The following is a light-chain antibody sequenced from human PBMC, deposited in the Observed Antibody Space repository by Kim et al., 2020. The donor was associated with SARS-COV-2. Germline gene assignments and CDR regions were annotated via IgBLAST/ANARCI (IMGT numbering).Light chain of an antibody. CDR2: RNN. CDR3: AAWDGGLNGVV. CDR1: SSNLGSNT. J-gene: IGLJ2*01. V-gene: IGLV1-44*01. Sequence: GQRVTSACSGSSSNLGSNTVNWYQQLPGTAPKLLIYRNNPRPSGVPDRISGSKSGTAASLAITGLQSEDEADYYCAAWDGGLNGVVFGGGTQLTVL.